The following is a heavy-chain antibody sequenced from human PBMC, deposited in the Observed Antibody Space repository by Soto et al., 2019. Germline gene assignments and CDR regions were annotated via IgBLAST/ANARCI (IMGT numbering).Heavy chain of an antibody. D-gene: IGHD6-13*01. CDR2: ISGSGGDI. J-gene: IGHJ4*02. Sequence: EVQLLESGGGSVQPGESLRLSCAASGFTFSSYAMSWVRQAPGKGLEWISAISGSGGDIYYAASVRGRFTISRDNSENTLYLHMNALTAADTAVDYCAKEGSSSWTYYFDYWGQGTLVTVSS. V-gene: IGHV3-23*01. CDR3: AKEGSSSWTYYFDY. CDR1: GFTFSSYA.